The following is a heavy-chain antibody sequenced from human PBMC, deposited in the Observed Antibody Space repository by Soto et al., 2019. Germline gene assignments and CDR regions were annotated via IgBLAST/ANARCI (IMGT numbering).Heavy chain of an antibody. V-gene: IGHV1-2*04. CDR3: ARGLRSNRIAVAGTLFGY. CDR2: INPNSGGT. Sequence: ASVKVSCKASGYTFTGYYMHWVRQAPGQGLEWMGWINPNSGGTNYAQKFQGWVTMTRDTSISTAYMELSRLRSDDTAVYYCARGLRSNRIAVAGTLFGYWGQGTLVTVSS. J-gene: IGHJ4*02. D-gene: IGHD6-19*01. CDR1: GYTFTGYY.